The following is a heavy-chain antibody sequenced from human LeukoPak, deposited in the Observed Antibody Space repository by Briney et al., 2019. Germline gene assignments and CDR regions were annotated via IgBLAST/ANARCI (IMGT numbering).Heavy chain of an antibody. CDR3: AREGGDDYGDYGAFDI. Sequence: GGSLRLSCAASGFTFSSYWMSWVRQAPGKGLEWVANIKQDGREKYYVDSVKGRFTISRDNAKNSLYLQMNSLRAEDTAVYYCAREGGDDYGDYGAFDIWGQGTMVTVSS. J-gene: IGHJ3*02. CDR1: GFTFSSYW. CDR2: IKQDGREK. V-gene: IGHV3-7*01. D-gene: IGHD4-17*01.